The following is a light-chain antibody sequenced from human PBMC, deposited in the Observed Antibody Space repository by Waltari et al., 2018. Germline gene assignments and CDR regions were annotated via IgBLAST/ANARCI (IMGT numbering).Light chain of an antibody. V-gene: IGKV1-39*01. Sequence: DIQMTQSPSSLSASVGDRVTITCRASQSISSYLNWYQQKPGKAPKLLIYAASSLQSGVPSRFSGSGSGTDFTLTIGSLQPEDFATYYCQQSYSTPWTFGQGTKVEIK. CDR2: AAS. CDR1: QSISSY. CDR3: QQSYSTPWT. J-gene: IGKJ1*01.